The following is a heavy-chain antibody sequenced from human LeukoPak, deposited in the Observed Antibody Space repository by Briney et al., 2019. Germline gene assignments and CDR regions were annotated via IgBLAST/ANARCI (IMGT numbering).Heavy chain of an antibody. CDR3: ARDKDGDYLLDY. CDR1: GSTFSSYS. CDR2: ISSSSGYI. D-gene: IGHD4-17*01. V-gene: IGHV3-21*01. J-gene: IGHJ4*02. Sequence: PGGSLRLSCAASGSTFSSYSMNWVRQAPGKGLEWVSSISSSSGYIYYADSVEGRFTISRDNAKNSLYLQMNSLRAEDTAVYYCARDKDGDYLLDYWGQGTLVTVSS.